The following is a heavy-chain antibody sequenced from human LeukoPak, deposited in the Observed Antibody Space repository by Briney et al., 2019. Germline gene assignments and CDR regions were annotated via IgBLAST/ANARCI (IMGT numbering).Heavy chain of an antibody. CDR2: IYYSGST. V-gene: IGHV4-59*01. D-gene: IGHD2-21*01. Sequence: AETLSLTCTVSGGSISSYYWSWIRQPPGKGLEWIGYIYYSGSTNYNPSLKSRVTISVDTSKNQSSLKLSAVTAADTAVYYCARESLLSLRAFDIWGQGTMVTVSS. CDR3: ARESLLSLRAFDI. CDR1: GGSISSYY. J-gene: IGHJ3*02.